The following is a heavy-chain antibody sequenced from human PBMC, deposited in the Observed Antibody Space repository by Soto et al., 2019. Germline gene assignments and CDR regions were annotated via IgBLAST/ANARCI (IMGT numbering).Heavy chain of an antibody. J-gene: IGHJ4*02. CDR3: ARDNYYGSGSFDY. V-gene: IGHV3-7*03. D-gene: IGHD3-10*01. CDR1: GFTFSSYW. CDR2: IKQDGSEK. Sequence: QPGGSLRPSXAASGFTFSSYWMSWVRQAPGKGLEWVANIKQDGSEKYYVDSVKGRFTISRDNAKNSLYLQMNSLRAEDTAVYYCARDNYYGSGSFDYWGQGTLVTVSS.